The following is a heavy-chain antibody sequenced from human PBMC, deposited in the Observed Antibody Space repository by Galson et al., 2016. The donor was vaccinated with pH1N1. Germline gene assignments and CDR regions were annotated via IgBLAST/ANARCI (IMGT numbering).Heavy chain of an antibody. CDR2: ISRADDT. V-gene: IGHV3-23*01. D-gene: IGHD2-2*02. J-gene: IGHJ4*02. CDR1: GFTFGAYG. Sequence: SLRLSCAASGFTFGAYGMSWVRQAPGKGLEWVSSISRADDTYYADSVKGRFTISRDNSKNSLFLQMSSLSADDTALYYCAKDLCSGASCYTVWEVRDFDYWGPGTLVTVSS. CDR3: AKDLCSGASCYTVWEVRDFDY.